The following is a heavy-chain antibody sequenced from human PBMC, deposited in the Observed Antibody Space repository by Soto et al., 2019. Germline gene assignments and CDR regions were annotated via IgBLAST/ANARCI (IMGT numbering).Heavy chain of an antibody. D-gene: IGHD6-13*01. CDR3: ARDYHIAVAANWFDP. CDR1: GFTFSSYG. CDR2: IWYDGSNK. J-gene: IGHJ5*02. V-gene: IGHV3-33*01. Sequence: QVQLVESGGGVVQPGRSLRLSCAASGFTFSSYGMHWVRQAPGKGLEWVAVIWYDGSNKYYADSVKGRFTISRDNSKNTLYLQRNSLRAEDTAVYYCARDYHIAVAANWFDPWGQGTLVTDTS.